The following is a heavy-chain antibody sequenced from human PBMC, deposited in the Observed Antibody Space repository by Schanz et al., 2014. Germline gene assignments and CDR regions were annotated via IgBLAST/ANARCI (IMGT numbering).Heavy chain of an antibody. Sequence: EVQLVESGGGLVQPGGSLRLSCAASGFTFSSYWMHWVRQVPGKGLVWVSRIKSDGSSTSYADSVKGRFTISRDNAKNTLYLQMNRLRAEDTAVYYCARPALWFGDNCFDPWGQGTLXTVSS. J-gene: IGHJ5*02. CDR2: IKSDGSST. CDR1: GFTFSSYW. CDR3: ARPALWFGDNCFDP. D-gene: IGHD3-10*01. V-gene: IGHV3-74*01.